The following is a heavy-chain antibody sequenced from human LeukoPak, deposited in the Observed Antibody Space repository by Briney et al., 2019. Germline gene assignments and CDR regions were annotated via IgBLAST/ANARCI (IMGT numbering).Heavy chain of an antibody. CDR3: AKWGPHCVGDYCPALDS. V-gene: IGHV3-7*01. Sequence: GGSLRLSCVASRFTFSNYWMSWVRQAPGKGLEWVANINQDGSKKPYADSMKGRFTISRDNAKESLYLQLNSLRADDTAVYYCAKWGPHCVGDYCPALDSWGQGTLVTASS. CDR2: INQDGSKK. J-gene: IGHJ4*02. D-gene: IGHD2-21*02. CDR1: RFTFSNYW.